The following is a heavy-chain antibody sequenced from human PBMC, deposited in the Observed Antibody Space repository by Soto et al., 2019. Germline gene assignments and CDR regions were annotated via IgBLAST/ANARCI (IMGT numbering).Heavy chain of an antibody. CDR2: ISASGGNT. Sequence: GWSLRLSCASSVFSFINYAMTWARQVPGKGLEWVSAISASGGNTYYADPVKGRFTISRDNSKDTLYLQMNSLRAEDTALYYCANWKEGSMVYFDYWGQGTLVTVSS. V-gene: IGHV3-23*01. D-gene: IGHD2-8*01. J-gene: IGHJ4*02. CDR1: VFSFINYA. CDR3: ANWKEGSMVYFDY.